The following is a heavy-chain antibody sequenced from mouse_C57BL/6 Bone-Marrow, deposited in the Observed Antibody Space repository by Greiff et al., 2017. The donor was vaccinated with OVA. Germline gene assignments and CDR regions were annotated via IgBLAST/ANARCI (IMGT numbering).Heavy chain of an antibody. CDR3: ARYTRWYFDV. CDR1: GYSITSYY. V-gene: IGHV3-8*01. J-gene: IGHJ1*03. CDR2: ISYSGST. Sequence: EVKVVESGPGLAKPSQTLSLTCSVTGYSITSYYWNWIRKFPGNKLEYMGYISYSGSTYYNPSLNSRISITRDTSKNQYYLQLNSVTTEDTATYYCARYTRWYFDVWGTGTTVTVSS.